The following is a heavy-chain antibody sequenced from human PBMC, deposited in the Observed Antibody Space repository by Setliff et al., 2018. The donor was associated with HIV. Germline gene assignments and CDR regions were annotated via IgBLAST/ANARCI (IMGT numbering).Heavy chain of an antibody. D-gene: IGHD6-6*01. CDR1: GYTFTSYD. CDR3: AREVAARPYFDF. V-gene: IGHV1-8*02. CDR2: MNPNSGNT. J-gene: IGHJ4*02. Sequence: GASVKVSCKASGYTFTSYDINWVRQAAGQGLEWMGWMNPNSGNTVYAQRFKGRVTMTRNTSLSTAYMELSTLRSEDTAVYYCAREVAARPYFDFWGQGTLVTVSS.